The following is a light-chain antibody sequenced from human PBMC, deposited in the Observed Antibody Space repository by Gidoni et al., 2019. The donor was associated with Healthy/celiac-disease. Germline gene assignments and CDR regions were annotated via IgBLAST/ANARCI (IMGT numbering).Light chain of an antibody. CDR1: SSDIGSYNL. V-gene: IGLV2-23*01. J-gene: IGLJ2*01. CDR3: CSYAGSNTFVV. CDR2: EGS. Sequence: QSALTQPASVSGSPGQSITISFTGTSSDIGSYNLVSWYQQHPGKAPKLMIYEGSNRPSGVSNRFSGSKSGNTASLTISGLQAEDEADYYCCSYAGSNTFVVFGGGTKLTVL.